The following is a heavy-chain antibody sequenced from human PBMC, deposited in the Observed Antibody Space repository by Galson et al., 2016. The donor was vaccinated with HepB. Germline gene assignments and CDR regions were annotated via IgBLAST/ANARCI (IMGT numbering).Heavy chain of an antibody. J-gene: IGHJ5*02. Sequence: SLRLSCAASGFTVSSNYMIWVRQAPGKGLEWVSVIYSSGYTYYADSVEGRFTISRDNSKNTLYLQMNSLRAEDTAVFYCARWSDSHGFDPWGQGTLVTVSS. CDR2: IYSSGYT. CDR3: ARWSDSHGFDP. D-gene: IGHD3-3*01. CDR1: GFTVSSNY. V-gene: IGHV3-53*01.